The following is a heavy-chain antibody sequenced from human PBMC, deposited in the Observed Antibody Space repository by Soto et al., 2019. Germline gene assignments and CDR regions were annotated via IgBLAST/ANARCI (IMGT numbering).Heavy chain of an antibody. V-gene: IGHV3-30-3*01. D-gene: IGHD5-12*01. Sequence: GGSLRLSCAASGFTFSSYAMHWVRQAPGKGLEWVAVISYDGSNKYYADSVKGRFTISRDNSKNTLYLQMNSLRAEDTAVYYCARGRGGYSGYDPLYYFDYWGQGTLVTVSS. CDR3: ARGRGGYSGYDPLYYFDY. CDR1: GFTFSSYA. CDR2: ISYDGSNK. J-gene: IGHJ4*02.